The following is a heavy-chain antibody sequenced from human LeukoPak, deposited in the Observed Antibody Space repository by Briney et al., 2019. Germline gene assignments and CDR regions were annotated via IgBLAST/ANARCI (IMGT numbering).Heavy chain of an antibody. V-gene: IGHV1-2*02. CDR1: VYTFTDHT. Sequence: GASVRVSSAPSVYTFTDHTIHWVRHAPGQGLEWMGWINPNIGTTNYAKRVQGRLTVTRDTSINTAFMELSSLNPDDTAVFYCARRYDSRGPVTFDFWGQGTLVTVSS. CDR2: INPNIGTT. CDR3: ARRYDSRGPVTFDF. D-gene: IGHD3-22*01. J-gene: IGHJ3*01.